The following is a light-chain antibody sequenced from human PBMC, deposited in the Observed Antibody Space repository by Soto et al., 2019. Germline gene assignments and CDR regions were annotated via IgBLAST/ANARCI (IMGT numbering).Light chain of an antibody. CDR2: DVN. Sequence: QSALTQPASVSGSPGQSITISCTGTSSDIGAYNFVSWYQQHPGKAPKLMLYDVNIRPSGVSNRFSGSKSGNTASLNISGLQAEDEADYYCNSWTTSTTMIFGGGTKVTVL. CDR1: SSDIGAYNF. J-gene: IGLJ2*01. V-gene: IGLV2-14*03. CDR3: NSWTTSTTMI.